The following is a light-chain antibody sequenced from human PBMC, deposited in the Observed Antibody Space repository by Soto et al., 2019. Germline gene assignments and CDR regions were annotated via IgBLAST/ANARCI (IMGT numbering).Light chain of an antibody. CDR1: SSDVGGYNY. CDR2: DVT. V-gene: IGLV2-14*01. Sequence: QPVLTQPASVSGSPGQSITISCTGTSSDVGGYNYDSWYQQYPGKAPKVMIYDVTNRPSGVSNRFSGSRSGNTASLTISGLQAEDEADYYCCSFTTSSTYVFGTGTKVTVL. CDR3: CSFTTSSTYV. J-gene: IGLJ1*01.